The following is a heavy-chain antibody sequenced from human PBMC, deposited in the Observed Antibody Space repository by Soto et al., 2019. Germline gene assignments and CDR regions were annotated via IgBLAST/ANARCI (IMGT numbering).Heavy chain of an antibody. CDR2: IYPGDSDT. Sequence: SLKISCKGSGYSFTSYGIGWVRQMPGKGLEWMGIIYPGDSDTRYSPSFQVHVTISADKSISTAYLQWSSLKASDTAMYYCASGRIMIAARKDAFDIWGQETMVTV. J-gene: IGHJ3*02. CDR1: GYSFTSYG. CDR3: ASGRIMIAARKDAFDI. D-gene: IGHD6-6*01. V-gene: IGHV5-51*01.